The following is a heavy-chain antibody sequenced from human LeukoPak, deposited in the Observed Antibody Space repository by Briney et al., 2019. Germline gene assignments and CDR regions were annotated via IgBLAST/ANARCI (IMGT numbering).Heavy chain of an antibody. CDR2: ISWNNESL. D-gene: IGHD6-19*01. CDR3: ARDWGSSGWFYFDS. CDR1: GFKFHNYA. V-gene: IGHV3-9*01. J-gene: IGHJ4*02. Sequence: GRSLRLSCTASGFKFHNYALHWVRQAPGKGLEWVSGISWNNESLDYADSVKGRFIISRDNAKNSICLQMNSLRAEDTALYYCARDWGSSGWFYFDSWGRGTLVSVSS.